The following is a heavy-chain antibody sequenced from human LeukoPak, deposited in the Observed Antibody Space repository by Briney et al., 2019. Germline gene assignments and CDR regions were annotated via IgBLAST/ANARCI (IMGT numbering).Heavy chain of an antibody. CDR1: EFTVSSNY. CDR2: ISGSGGST. J-gene: IGHJ4*02. D-gene: IGHD6-13*01. CDR3: AKAQQLVRGGFDY. V-gene: IGHV3-23*01. Sequence: GGSLRLSCAASEFTVSSNYMSWVRQAPGKGLEWVSAISGSGGSTYYADSVKGRFTISRDNSKNTLYLQMNSLRAEDTAVYYCAKAQQLVRGGFDYWGQGTLVTVSS.